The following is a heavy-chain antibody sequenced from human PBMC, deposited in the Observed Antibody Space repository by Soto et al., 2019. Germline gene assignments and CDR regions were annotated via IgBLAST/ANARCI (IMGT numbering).Heavy chain of an antibody. CDR1: GDTFTFYS. CDR2: TNPILSMP. D-gene: IGHD3-10*01. J-gene: IGHJ4*02. CDR3: ASSYGSGYRAFDY. V-gene: IGHV1-69*02. Sequence: QVQLVQSGAEVKKPGSSVRVSCKASGDTFTFYSINWVRQAPGLGLEWMGRTNPILSMPNYAQRFQGRVTMTADKSTRTAYMELSSLRSEDTAMYYCASSYGSGYRAFDYWGQGALVTVSS.